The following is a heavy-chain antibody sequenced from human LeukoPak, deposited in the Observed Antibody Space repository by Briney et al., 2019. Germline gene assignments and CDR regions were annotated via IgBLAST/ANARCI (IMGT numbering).Heavy chain of an antibody. CDR1: GFTFSSYW. D-gene: IGHD3-3*01. CDR2: INSDGSST. CDR3: ARDLPYDFWSGYGSTPDY. V-gene: IGHV3-74*01. Sequence: GGSLRLSCAASGFTFSSYWMHWVRQAPGKGLVWVSRINSDGSSTSYADSVKDRFTISRDNAKNTLYLQMNSLRAEDTAVYYCARDLPYDFWSGYGSTPDYWGQGTLVTVSS. J-gene: IGHJ4*02.